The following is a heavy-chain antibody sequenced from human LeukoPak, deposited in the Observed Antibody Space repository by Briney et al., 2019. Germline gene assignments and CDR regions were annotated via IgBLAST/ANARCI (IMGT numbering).Heavy chain of an antibody. Sequence: SETLSLTCTVSGGSVSTSDYYWGWLRQSPVKGLEWIGDVFYTGKTNYNPSLRGRATISIDTSKNQFSLKLTYVTAADSAVYYCARVFDSWGQGTLVTVSS. CDR1: GGSVSTSDYY. CDR3: ARVFDS. V-gene: IGHV4-39*07. CDR2: VFYTGKT. J-gene: IGHJ4*02.